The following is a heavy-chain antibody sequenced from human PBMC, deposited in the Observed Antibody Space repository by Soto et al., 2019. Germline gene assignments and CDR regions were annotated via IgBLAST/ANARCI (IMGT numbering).Heavy chain of an antibody. CDR3: TTEKIRYDFWSGYYKGADY. Sequence: GGSLRLSCAASGFTFSNAWMNWVRQAPGKGLEWVGRIKSKTDGGTTDYAAPVKGRFTISRDDSKNTLYLQMNSLKTEDTAVYYCTTEKIRYDFWSGYYKGADYWGQGTLVTVSS. V-gene: IGHV3-15*07. CDR1: GFTFSNAW. D-gene: IGHD3-3*01. J-gene: IGHJ4*02. CDR2: IKSKTDGGTT.